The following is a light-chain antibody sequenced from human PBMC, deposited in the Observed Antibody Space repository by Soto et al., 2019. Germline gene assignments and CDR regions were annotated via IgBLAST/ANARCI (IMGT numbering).Light chain of an antibody. Sequence: ELGMTQAPSTLSLSPRETVTLSCRASQSVSNKLGWYQHKPGQAPRLLIYDTSTRAAGTPARFTGSGSGTDFTLTISSLQSEDFAVYYCQQYNTGRSISFGQGTRLEIK. CDR1: QSVSNK. J-gene: IGKJ5*01. CDR3: QQYNTGRSIS. V-gene: IGKV3-15*01. CDR2: DTS.